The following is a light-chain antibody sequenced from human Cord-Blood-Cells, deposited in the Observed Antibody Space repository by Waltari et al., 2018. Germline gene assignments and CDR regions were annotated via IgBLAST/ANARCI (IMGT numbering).Light chain of an antibody. CDR2: DVS. J-gene: IGLJ3*02. V-gene: IGLV2-14*01. CDR1: SSDVGGYNY. CDR3: SSYTSSSTFGV. Sequence: QSALTQPASASGSPGQSITISCTGTSSDVGGYNYVSWYQQHPGKAPKLMIYDVSKRPSGVSNRFSGSKSGNTASLTISGLQAEDEADYYCSSYTSSSTFGVFGGGTKLTVL.